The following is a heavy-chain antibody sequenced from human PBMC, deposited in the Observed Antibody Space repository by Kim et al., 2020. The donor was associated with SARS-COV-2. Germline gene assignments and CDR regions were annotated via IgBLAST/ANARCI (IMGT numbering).Heavy chain of an antibody. Sequence: GGSLRLSCAASGFTFSSYSMNWVRQAPEKGLEWVSYINNSSSTLYYADSVKGRFTISRDNAKNSLYLQMNSLRDEDPAVYYCTRGLNSYGFLLYYYYGMDVWGQGTTDTVSS. CDR2: INNSSSTL. CDR3: TRGLNSYGFLLYYYYGMDV. CDR1: GFTFSSYS. J-gene: IGHJ6*02. D-gene: IGHD5-18*01. V-gene: IGHV3-48*02.